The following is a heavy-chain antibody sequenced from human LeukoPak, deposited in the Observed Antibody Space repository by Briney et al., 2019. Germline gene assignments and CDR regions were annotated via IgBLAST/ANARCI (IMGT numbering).Heavy chain of an antibody. V-gene: IGHV3-20*04. CDR2: INWDGGST. CDR1: GFTFSSHG. Sequence: GRSLRLSCAASGFTFSSHGMSWVRQVPGKGLEWVSGINWDGGSTGYADSVKGRFTISRDNAKNSLYLQMNSLRAEDTALYYCARDASSSYYYMDVWGKGTTVTVSS. CDR3: ARDASSSYYYMDV. D-gene: IGHD6-13*01. J-gene: IGHJ6*03.